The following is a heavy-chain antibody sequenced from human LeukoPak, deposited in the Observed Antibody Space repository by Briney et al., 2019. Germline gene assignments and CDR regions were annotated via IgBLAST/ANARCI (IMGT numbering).Heavy chain of an antibody. J-gene: IGHJ4*02. CDR1: GGSISSGGYS. CDR2: IYTSGST. CDR3: AIHLSRSSWYGGGY. Sequence: PSETLSLTCAVSGGSISSGGYSWSWIRQPAGKGLEWIGRIYTSGSTNYNPSLKSRVTISVDTSKNQFSLKLSSVTAADTAVYYCAIHLSRSSWYGGGYWGQGTLVTVSS. D-gene: IGHD6-13*01. V-gene: IGHV4-61*02.